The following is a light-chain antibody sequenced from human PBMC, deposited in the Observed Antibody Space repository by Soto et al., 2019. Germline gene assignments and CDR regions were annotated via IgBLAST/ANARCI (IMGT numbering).Light chain of an antibody. V-gene: IGLV1-40*01. CDR2: GNG. J-gene: IGLJ1*01. CDR3: QSYDSSLSGSEV. Sequence: QSVLTQALSVSGAPGQRVTISCTGSSSNIGAGHDVHWYQQLPGTAPKLLIYGNGNRPSGVPDRFSGSKSGTSASLAITGLQAEDEADYYCQSYDSSLSGSEVFGTGTKVTVL. CDR1: SSNIGAGHD.